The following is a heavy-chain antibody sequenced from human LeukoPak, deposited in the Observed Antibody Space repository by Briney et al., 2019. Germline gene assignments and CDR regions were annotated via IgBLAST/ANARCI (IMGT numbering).Heavy chain of an antibody. Sequence: PGGSLRLSCAASGFTISSHSMNWVRQAPGKGLEWVLYISTSDSYIYYADSVKGRFTISRDNAKNSLYLQMNSLRDEDTAVYYCARDLIGATAKFDYWGQGTLVTVSS. D-gene: IGHD5-12*01. CDR2: ISTSDSYI. CDR1: GFTISSHS. V-gene: IGHV3-48*02. J-gene: IGHJ4*02. CDR3: ARDLIGATAKFDY.